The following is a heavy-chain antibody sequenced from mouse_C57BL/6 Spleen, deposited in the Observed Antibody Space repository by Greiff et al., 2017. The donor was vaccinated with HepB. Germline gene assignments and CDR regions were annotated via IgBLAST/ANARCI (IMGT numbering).Heavy chain of an antibody. CDR1: GYTFTSYW. V-gene: IGHV1-72*01. Sequence: QVQLQQPGAELVKPGASVKLSCKASGYTFTSYWMHWVKQRPGRGLAWIGGIDPNSGGTKYNEKFTNKATLTVAKPSSTAYMQLSSLTSEDSAVYYCVYYYGSSYGYFDVWGTGTTVTVSS. CDR3: VYYYGSSYGYFDV. D-gene: IGHD1-1*01. J-gene: IGHJ1*03. CDR2: IDPNSGGT.